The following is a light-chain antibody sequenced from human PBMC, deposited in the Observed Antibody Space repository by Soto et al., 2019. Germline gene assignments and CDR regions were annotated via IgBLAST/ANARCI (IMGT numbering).Light chain of an antibody. CDR2: AAS. J-gene: IGKJ3*01. V-gene: IGKV1-27*01. CDR3: KKYNSPQSI. Sequence: DIQMTQSPSSLSASVGDRVTITCRASQGISNYLVWYQQKPGKVPKLLIYAASTLQSGVPSRFSGSGSGTVFTLTISTLHPEGFETYSYKKYNSPQSIFAPGTKVNIK. CDR1: QGISNY.